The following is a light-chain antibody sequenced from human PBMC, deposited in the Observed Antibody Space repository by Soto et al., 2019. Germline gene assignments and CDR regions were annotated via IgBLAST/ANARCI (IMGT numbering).Light chain of an antibody. CDR2: EVS. Sequence: QSVLTQPPSPSGSPGQSVTISCTGTSNEVGGYNFVSWYQQYPGKAPKLMIYEVSKRHSGVPARFSGPQSGNTASLTVSGLQAEDEADYYSSSYAGSDNYVFGTGTKVTVL. CDR3: SSYAGSDNYV. V-gene: IGLV2-8*01. J-gene: IGLJ1*01. CDR1: SNEVGGYNF.